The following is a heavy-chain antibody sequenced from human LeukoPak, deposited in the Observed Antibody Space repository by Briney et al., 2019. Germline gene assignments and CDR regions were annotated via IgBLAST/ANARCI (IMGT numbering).Heavy chain of an antibody. V-gene: IGHV4-34*01. CDR3: ARVYCSSTSCYAGD. J-gene: IGHJ4*02. CDR1: GGSFSGCY. D-gene: IGHD2-2*01. Sequence: SETLSLTCAVYGGSFSGCYWSWIRQPPGKGLEWIGEINHSGSTNYNPSLKSRVTISVDTSKNQFSLKLSSVTAADTAVYYCARVYCSSTSCYAGDWGQGTLVTVSS. CDR2: INHSGST.